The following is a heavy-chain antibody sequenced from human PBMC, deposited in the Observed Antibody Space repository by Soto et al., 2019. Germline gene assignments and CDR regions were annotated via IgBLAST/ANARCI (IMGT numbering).Heavy chain of an antibody. CDR2: IYYSGST. Sequence: QVQLQESGPGLVKPSETLSLTCTVSGGSISSYYWSWIRQPPGKGLEWIGYIYYSGSTNYNPSLKSRVTISVDTAKNQFSPKLSSVSPPDTAVYYCAGRMGGYMDVWGKGTTVTVSS. J-gene: IGHJ6*03. D-gene: IGHD3-16*01. CDR1: GGSISSYY. V-gene: IGHV4-59*08. CDR3: AGRMGGYMDV.